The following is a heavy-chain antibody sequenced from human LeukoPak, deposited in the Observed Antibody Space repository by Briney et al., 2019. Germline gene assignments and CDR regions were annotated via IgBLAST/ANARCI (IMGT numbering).Heavy chain of an antibody. Sequence: PGGSLRLSCAASGFTFSSYEMNWVRQAPGKGLEWVSYISSGGTSIYYADSVKGRFTISRDNAKNSLYLQMNSLRAEDTAVYYCARVGVGSGRRPEGYWGQGTLVTVSS. CDR2: ISSGGTSI. D-gene: IGHD1-26*01. J-gene: IGHJ4*02. V-gene: IGHV3-48*03. CDR1: GFTFSSYE. CDR3: ARVGVGSGRRPEGY.